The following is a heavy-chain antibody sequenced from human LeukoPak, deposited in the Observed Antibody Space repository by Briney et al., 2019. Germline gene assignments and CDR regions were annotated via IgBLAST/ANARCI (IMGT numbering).Heavy chain of an antibody. CDR3: AKVIRRADSSGWYGPSDC. Sequence: GGSLRLSCAASGFTFGTYGMNWVRQAPGKGLEWVSAISGSGGGTYYADSVKGRFTISRDNSKNTLFLEMNSLRAEDTALYYCAKVIRRADSSGWYGPSDCWGQGTLVTVSS. D-gene: IGHD6-19*01. CDR1: GFTFGTYG. CDR2: ISGSGGGT. V-gene: IGHV3-23*01. J-gene: IGHJ4*02.